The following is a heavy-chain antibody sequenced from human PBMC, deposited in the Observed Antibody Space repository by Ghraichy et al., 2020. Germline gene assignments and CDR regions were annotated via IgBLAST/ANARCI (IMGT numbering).Heavy chain of an antibody. D-gene: IGHD5-18*01. CDR1: GGSISSSSYY. CDR3: ARVKVGYSYGNPVYFDY. CDR2: IYYSGST. V-gene: IGHV4-39*07. J-gene: IGHJ4*02. Sequence: SETLSLTCTVSGGSISSSSYYWGWIRQPPGKGLEWIGSIYYSGSTYYNPSLKSRVTISVDTSKNQFSLKLSSVTAADTAVYYCARVKVGYSYGNPVYFDYWGQGTLVTVSS.